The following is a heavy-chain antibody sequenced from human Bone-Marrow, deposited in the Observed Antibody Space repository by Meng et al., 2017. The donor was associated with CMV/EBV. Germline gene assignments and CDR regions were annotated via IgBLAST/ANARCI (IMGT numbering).Heavy chain of an antibody. D-gene: IGHD3-22*01. J-gene: IGHJ4*02. V-gene: IGHV3-21*01. CDR2: ISSSCSYI. CDR1: GFTFSSYS. CDR3: ARDRPPGNYYDSSGYYDY. Sequence: GGSLRLSCAASGFTFSSYSMNWVRQAPGKGLEWVSSISSSCSYIYYADSVKGRFTISRDNAKNSLYLQMNSLRAEDTAVYYCARDRPPGNYYDSSGYYDYWGQRTLVTVSS.